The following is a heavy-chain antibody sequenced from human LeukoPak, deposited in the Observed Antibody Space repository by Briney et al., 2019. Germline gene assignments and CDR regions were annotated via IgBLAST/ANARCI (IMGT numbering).Heavy chain of an antibody. J-gene: IGHJ4*02. CDR2: VSAYDGNT. CDR3: AKTITVAGYYFDY. V-gene: IGHV1-18*01. Sequence: ASVKVSCKASGYTFTNSGISWVRQAPGQGLEWMGWVSAYDGNTNYAQKLQGRLTMTTDRSTSTAYMELRSLRSDDTAVYYCAKTITVAGYYFDYWGQGTLVTVSS. D-gene: IGHD6-19*01. CDR1: GYTFTNSG.